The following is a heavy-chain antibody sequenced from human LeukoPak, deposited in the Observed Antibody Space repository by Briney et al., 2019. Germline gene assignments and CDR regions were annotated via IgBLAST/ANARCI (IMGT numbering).Heavy chain of an antibody. Sequence: QTGGSLRLSCAASAFTFSDYSMNWVRQAPGKGLEWISYIDTSSSTIYYADSVMGRFTISRDNAKESLYLQMNSLRDEDTAVYYCAREDDSWGPNNLDLWGQGTMVTVSS. CDR3: AREDDSWGPNNLDL. CDR2: IDTSSSTI. D-gene: IGHD7-27*01. J-gene: IGHJ3*01. CDR1: AFTFSDYS. V-gene: IGHV3-48*02.